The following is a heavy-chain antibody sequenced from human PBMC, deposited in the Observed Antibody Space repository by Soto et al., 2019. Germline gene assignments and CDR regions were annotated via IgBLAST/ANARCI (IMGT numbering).Heavy chain of an antibody. CDR2: IYWDGDK. CDR3: AHRATMTIFGLIIDNGIWFDP. D-gene: IGHD3-3*01. Sequence: QINLIESGPTLVKPTQTLTLTCTFSGFSLSTSGAAVGWVRQPPGRALEWLALIYWDGDKRYNASLRNRLTITKDTSMNQVVLTLTNVDPADTATYYCAHRATMTIFGLIIDNGIWFDPWGQGTRVIVSS. V-gene: IGHV2-5*02. J-gene: IGHJ5*02. CDR1: GFSLSTSGAA.